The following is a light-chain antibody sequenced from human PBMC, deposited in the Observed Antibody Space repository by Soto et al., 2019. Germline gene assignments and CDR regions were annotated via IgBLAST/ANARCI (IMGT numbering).Light chain of an antibody. CDR1: SSDVGGYNY. J-gene: IGLJ2*01. CDR2: EVT. V-gene: IGLV2-8*01. Sequence: QSALTQPPSASGSLGQSVTISCTGTSSDVGGYNYVSWHQQHPGKAPKVMIYEVTKRPPGVPDRFSGSKSGNTASLTVSGLQPEDDADYYCSSFAGGGNPVLLGGGTKLTVL. CDR3: SSFAGGGNPVL.